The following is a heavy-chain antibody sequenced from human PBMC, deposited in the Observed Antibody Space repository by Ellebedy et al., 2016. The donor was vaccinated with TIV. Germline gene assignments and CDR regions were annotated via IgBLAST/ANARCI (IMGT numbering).Heavy chain of an antibody. D-gene: IGHD3-10*01. J-gene: IGHJ4*02. CDR2: IDHSGDI. Sequence: SETLSLTCAVYGGSFSGYYWSWVRQPPGKGLEWIGEIDHSGDINYNPSLKSRVTVSVDTSKNQFSLKLSSVSAADTAVYYCARGTHYISEVRGVTGPTGLDYWGQGTLVTVSS. CDR1: GGSFSGYY. CDR3: ARGTHYISEVRGVTGPTGLDY. V-gene: IGHV4-34*01.